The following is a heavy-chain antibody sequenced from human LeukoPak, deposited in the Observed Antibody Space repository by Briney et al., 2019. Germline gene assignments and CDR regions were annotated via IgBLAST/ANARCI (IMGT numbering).Heavy chain of an antibody. CDR2: IYYSGST. J-gene: IGHJ4*02. V-gene: IGHV4-61*01. CDR1: GGSVSSGSYY. Sequence: PSETLSLTCTVSGGSVSSGSYYWSWIRQPPGKGLEWIGYIYYSGSTNYNPSLKSRVTISVDTSKNQFSLKLSSVTAADTAVYYCAREYSSYYYDSSGYSIDYWGQGTLVTVSS. CDR3: AREYSSYYYDSSGYSIDY. D-gene: IGHD3-22*01.